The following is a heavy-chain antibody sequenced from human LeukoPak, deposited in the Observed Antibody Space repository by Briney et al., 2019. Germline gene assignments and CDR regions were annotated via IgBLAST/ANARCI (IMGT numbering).Heavy chain of an antibody. J-gene: IGHJ4*02. D-gene: IGHD1-26*01. CDR3: ARGRGATTEYDY. CDR2: IYHSGST. V-gene: IGHV4-39*07. Sequence: KSSETLSLTCTVSGGSISSSGYYWGWIRQPPGKGLEWIGSIYHSGSTYYNPSLKSRVTISVDTSKNQFSLKLSSVTAADTAVYYCARGRGATTEYDYWGQGTLVTVSS. CDR1: GGSISSSGYY.